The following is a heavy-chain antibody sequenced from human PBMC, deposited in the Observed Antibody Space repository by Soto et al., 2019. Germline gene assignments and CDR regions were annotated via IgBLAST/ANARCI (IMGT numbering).Heavy chain of an antibody. D-gene: IGHD2-8*01. CDR2: INTANGTT. CDR3: ASNAFDY. Sequence: QVQFLQSGAEVKKPGASVRVSCKTSGYIFTDYPIHWVRQAPGRGLEWVAWINTANGTTRYSPKLQGRVSLTTDTSASTAYMQLIGLRSDDPAVYYCASNAFDYWGPGTMVAVS. V-gene: IGHV1-3*04. CDR1: GYIFTDYP. J-gene: IGHJ4*02.